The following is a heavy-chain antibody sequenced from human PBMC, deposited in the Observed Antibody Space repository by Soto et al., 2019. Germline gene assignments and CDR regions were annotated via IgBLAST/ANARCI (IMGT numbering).Heavy chain of an antibody. V-gene: IGHV3-30-3*01. D-gene: IGHD6-25*01. J-gene: IGHJ3*02. CDR1: GFTFTSFA. Sequence: VQLLESGGGFVQPGGALRLSCAASGFTFTSFAMSWVRQAPGKGLEWVGVISHDGNNRYYRDSVKGRFTISRDSSENTLFLEMNSLRAEDTAVYYCARIREAAATGGAFDIWGQGSVVTVSS. CDR2: ISHDGNNR. CDR3: ARIREAAATGGAFDI.